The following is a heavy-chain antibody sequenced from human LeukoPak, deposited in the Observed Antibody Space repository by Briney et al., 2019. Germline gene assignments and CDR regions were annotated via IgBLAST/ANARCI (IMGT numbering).Heavy chain of an antibody. CDR3: ARPGDQDSSWYFDL. CDR1: GFTFSSYW. J-gene: IGHJ2*01. Sequence: GGSLRLSCAASGFTFSSYWMSWVRQAPGKGLEWVANIKQDGSEKYYVDSVKGRFTISRDNAKNSLYLQMNSLRAEDTAVYYCARPGDQDSSWYFDLWGRGTLVTVSS. D-gene: IGHD7-27*01. CDR2: IKQDGSEK. V-gene: IGHV3-7*01.